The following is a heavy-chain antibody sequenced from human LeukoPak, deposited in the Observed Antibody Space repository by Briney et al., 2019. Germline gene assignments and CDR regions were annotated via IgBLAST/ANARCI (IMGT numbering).Heavy chain of an antibody. CDR3: ARAGITFGGVIALFDY. CDR2: ISSSGSTI. Sequence: GGSLRLSCAASGFTFSDYYMSWIRQAPGKGLEWVSYISSSGSTIYYADSVKGRFTISRDNAKNSLYLQMNSLGAEDTAVYYCARAGITFGGVIALFDYWGQGTLVTVSS. CDR1: GFTFSDYY. V-gene: IGHV3-11*01. D-gene: IGHD3-16*02. J-gene: IGHJ4*02.